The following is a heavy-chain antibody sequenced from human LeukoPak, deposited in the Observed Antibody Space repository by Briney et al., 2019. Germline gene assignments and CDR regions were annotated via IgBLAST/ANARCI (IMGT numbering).Heavy chain of an antibody. J-gene: IGHJ4*02. CDR2: ISYDGSNK. CDR3: AKAITAMVTDY. CDR1: GFTFSSSG. D-gene: IGHD5-18*01. Sequence: GGSLRLSCAASGFTFSSSGMHWVRQAPGQGLGWVAVISYDGSNKHYADSVKGRFTISRDNSKNTLYLQMNSLRAEDTAVYYCAKAITAMVTDYWGQGTLVTVSS. V-gene: IGHV3-30*18.